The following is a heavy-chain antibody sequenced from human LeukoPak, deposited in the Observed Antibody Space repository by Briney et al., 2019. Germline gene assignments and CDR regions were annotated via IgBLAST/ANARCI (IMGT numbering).Heavy chain of an antibody. CDR2: ISYDGSNK. CDR3: ARDRQWELLWYFDY. CDR1: GFTFSSYA. J-gene: IGHJ4*02. Sequence: GRSLRLSCAASGFTFSSYAMHWVRQAPGKGLEWVAVISYDGSNKYYADSVKGRFTISRDNSKNTLYLQMNSLRAEDTAVYYCARDRQWELLWYFDYWGQGTLVTVSS. D-gene: IGHD1-26*01. V-gene: IGHV3-30-3*01.